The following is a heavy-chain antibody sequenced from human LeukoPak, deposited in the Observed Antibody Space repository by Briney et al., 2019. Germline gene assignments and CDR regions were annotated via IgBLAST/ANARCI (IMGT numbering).Heavy chain of an antibody. CDR1: GFTFSNAW. CDR3: TTDPVIVGATVFDY. Sequence: GGSLRLSCAASGFTFSNAWMSWVRQAPGKGLEWVGRIKSKTDGGTTDYAAPVKGRFTISRDDSKNTLYLQMNSLKTEDTAVYYCTTDPVIVGATVFDYWGQGTLVTVSS. CDR2: IKSKTDGGTT. D-gene: IGHD1-26*01. V-gene: IGHV3-15*01. J-gene: IGHJ4*02.